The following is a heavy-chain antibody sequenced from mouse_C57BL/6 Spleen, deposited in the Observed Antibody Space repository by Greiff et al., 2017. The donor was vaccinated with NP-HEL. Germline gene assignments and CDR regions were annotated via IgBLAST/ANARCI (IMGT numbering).Heavy chain of an antibody. J-gene: IGHJ2*01. CDR2: ISSGSSTI. D-gene: IGHD1-1*01. CDR1: GFTFSDYG. Sequence: EVQRVESGGGLVKPGGSLKLSCAASGFTFSDYGMHWVRQAPEKGLEWVAYISSGSSTIYYADTVKGRFTISRDNAKNTLFLQMTSLRSEDTAMYYCARGYYYGSSPLDYWGQGTTLTVSS. CDR3: ARGYYYGSSPLDY. V-gene: IGHV5-17*01.